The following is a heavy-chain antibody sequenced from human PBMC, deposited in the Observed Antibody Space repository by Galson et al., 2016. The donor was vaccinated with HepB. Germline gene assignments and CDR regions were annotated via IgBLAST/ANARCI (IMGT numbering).Heavy chain of an antibody. Sequence: SLRLSCAASGYTFRSYAMTWVRQAPGKGWEWVSGISVYGITYYTDSVQGRFTVSRDNSNSTLYLQMNSLRAEDTAIYYCAKEFRYGSAWGPGALVTDSS. J-gene: IGHJ5*02. CDR3: AKEFRYGSA. CDR1: GYTFRSYA. D-gene: IGHD6-19*01. CDR2: ISVYGIT. V-gene: IGHV3-23*01.